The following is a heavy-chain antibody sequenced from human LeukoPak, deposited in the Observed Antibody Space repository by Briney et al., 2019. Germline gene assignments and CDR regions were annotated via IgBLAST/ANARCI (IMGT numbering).Heavy chain of an antibody. CDR2: IYYSGST. V-gene: IGHV4-59*01. J-gene: IGHJ4*02. CDR1: GGSISSYY. Sequence: SETLSLTCTVSGGSISSYYWSWLRQPPGKGLEWIGYIYYSGSTNYNPSLTSRVTISVDTSKNQFSLKLSSVTAADTAVYYCARDSSPTQYWGQGTLVTVSS. CDR3: ARDSSPTQY.